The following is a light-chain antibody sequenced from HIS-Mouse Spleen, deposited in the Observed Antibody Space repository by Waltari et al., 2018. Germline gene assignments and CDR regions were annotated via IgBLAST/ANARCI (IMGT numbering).Light chain of an antibody. Sequence: QSALTQPASVSGSPGQSITISCTGISSYVCGYNYLSWSHHHPGKAPKLIIYDVSNRPSGVSNRFSGSKSGNTASLTISGLQAEDEADYYCSSYTSSSTYVFGTGTKVTVL. CDR1: SSYVCGYNY. CDR2: DVS. CDR3: SSYTSSSTYV. V-gene: IGLV2-14*03. J-gene: IGLJ1*01.